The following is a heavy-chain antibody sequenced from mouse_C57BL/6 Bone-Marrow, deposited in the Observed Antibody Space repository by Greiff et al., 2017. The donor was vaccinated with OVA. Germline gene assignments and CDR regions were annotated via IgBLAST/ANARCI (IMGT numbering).Heavy chain of an antibody. CDR1: GYNFTSYT. CDR2: INPSSGYT. CDR3: EREDGNWFAY. J-gene: IGHJ3*01. V-gene: IGHV1-4*01. D-gene: IGHD2-1*01. Sequence: VQLMESGAELARPGASVKMSCKASGYNFTSYTMHWVKQRPGQGLEWIGYINPSSGYTKYTPKFKDKATLTADKSSSTAYMQLSSLTSEDSEVYYCEREDGNWFAYWGQGTLVTVSA.